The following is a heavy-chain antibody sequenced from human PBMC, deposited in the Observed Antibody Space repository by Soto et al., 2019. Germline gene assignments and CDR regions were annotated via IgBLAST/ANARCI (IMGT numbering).Heavy chain of an antibody. D-gene: IGHD3-22*01. Sequence: GGSLSLSCAASVFTFSSYWMSWVRQAPGQGLEWVANIKQDASEKYYVESVKGRFTISRDNAKKALYLQMNSMRAEDTAVDYWASTDLDHDRSWPFDYWGQGTLVIVSS. V-gene: IGHV3-7*01. CDR3: ASTDLDHDRSWPFDY. CDR2: IKQDASEK. J-gene: IGHJ4*02. CDR1: VFTFSSYW.